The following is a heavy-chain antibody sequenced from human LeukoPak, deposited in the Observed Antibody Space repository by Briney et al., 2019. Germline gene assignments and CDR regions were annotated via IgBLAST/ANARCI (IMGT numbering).Heavy chain of an antibody. J-gene: IGHJ4*02. D-gene: IGHD4-17*01. CDR1: GYTFTDYY. CDR3: AKNRAGDYADY. V-gene: IGHV1-2*06. Sequence: ASVKISCKASGYTFTDYYVHWVRQAPGQGLEWMGLISPNSDGTNYAQKFRGRLTVTRDTSISTAYMELSSLRSDDTAVYYCAKNRAGDYADYWGQGTLVTVSS. CDR2: ISPNSDGT.